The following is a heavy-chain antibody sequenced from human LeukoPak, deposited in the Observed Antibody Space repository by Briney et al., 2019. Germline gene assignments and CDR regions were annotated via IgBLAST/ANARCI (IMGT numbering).Heavy chain of an antibody. CDR2: IYYSGST. V-gene: IGHV4-61*01. Sequence: SETLSLTCTVSGGSVSSGSYYWSWIRQPTGKGLEWIGYIYYSGSTSYNPSLKSRVTISVDTSKNQFSLKLSSVTAADTAVYYCTSNYGDYNDYWGQGTLVTVSS. CDR1: GGSVSSGSYY. CDR3: TSNYGDYNDY. D-gene: IGHD4-17*01. J-gene: IGHJ4*02.